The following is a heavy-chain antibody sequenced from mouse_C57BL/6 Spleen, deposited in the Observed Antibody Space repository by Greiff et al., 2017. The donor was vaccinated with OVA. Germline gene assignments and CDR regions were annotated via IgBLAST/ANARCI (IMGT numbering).Heavy chain of an antibody. CDR2: INPSSGYT. CDR3: ARSNYYGSSLGDYYARDY. CDR1: GYTFTSYW. Sequence: QVQLQQSGAELAKPGASVKLSCKASGYTFTSYWMHWVKQRPGQGLEWIGYINPSSGYTKYNQKFKDKATLTADKSSSTAYMQLSSLTYEDSAVYYCARSNYYGSSLGDYYARDYWGQGTSVTVSS. V-gene: IGHV1-7*01. J-gene: IGHJ4*01. D-gene: IGHD1-1*01.